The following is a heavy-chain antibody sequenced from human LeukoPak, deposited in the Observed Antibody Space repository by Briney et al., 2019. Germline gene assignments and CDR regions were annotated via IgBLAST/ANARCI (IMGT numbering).Heavy chain of an antibody. D-gene: IGHD6-6*01. CDR3: ARDVALHYSSSVGFFDY. J-gene: IGHJ4*02. Sequence: GASVKVSCKASGYTFTSYGISWVRQAPGQGLEWMGGIIPIFGTANYAQKFQGRVTITADESTSTAYMELSSLRSEDTAVYYCARDVALHYSSSVGFFDYWGQGTLVTVSS. V-gene: IGHV1-69*13. CDR2: IIPIFGTA. CDR1: GYTFTSYG.